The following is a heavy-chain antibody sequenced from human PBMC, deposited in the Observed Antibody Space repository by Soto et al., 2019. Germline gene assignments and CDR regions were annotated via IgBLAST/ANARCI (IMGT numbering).Heavy chain of an antibody. Sequence: PGGSLRLSCAASGFTFSSYAMSWVRQAPRKGLEWVSAISGSGGSTYYADSVKGRFTISRDNSKNTLYLQMNSLRAEDTAVYYCAKGRPFAFYYYYYMDVWGKGTTVTVS. CDR1: GFTFSSYA. V-gene: IGHV3-23*01. J-gene: IGHJ6*03. CDR2: ISGSGGST. CDR3: AKGRPFAFYYYYYMDV. D-gene: IGHD3-3*01.